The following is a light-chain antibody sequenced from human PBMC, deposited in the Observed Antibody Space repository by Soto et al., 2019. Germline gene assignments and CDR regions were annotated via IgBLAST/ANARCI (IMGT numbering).Light chain of an antibody. CDR3: AAWDDSLNVMV. V-gene: IGLV1-44*01. CDR1: SSNIGSNT. CDR2: SNN. Sequence: QSVLTQPPSASGTPGQRVTISCSGSSSNIGSNTVNWYQQLPGTAPKLLIYSNNQRPSGVPDRFSGSKSGNSASLAISGLQSEDEADYSCAAWDDSLNVMVFGGGTKLTVL. J-gene: IGLJ2*01.